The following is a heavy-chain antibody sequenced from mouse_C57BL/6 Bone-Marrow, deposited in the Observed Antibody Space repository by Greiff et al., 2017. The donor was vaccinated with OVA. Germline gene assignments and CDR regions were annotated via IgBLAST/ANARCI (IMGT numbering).Heavy chain of an antibody. Sequence: QVQLKQSGAELVRPGASVKLSCKASGYTFTDYYINWVKQRPGQGLEWIARIYPGSGNTYYNEKFKGKATLTAEKSSSTAYMQLSSLTSEDSAVYFCARDGYVYYYAMDYWGQGTSVTVSS. CDR3: ARDGYVYYYAMDY. CDR2: IYPGSGNT. V-gene: IGHV1-76*01. D-gene: IGHD2-2*01. CDR1: GYTFTDYY. J-gene: IGHJ4*01.